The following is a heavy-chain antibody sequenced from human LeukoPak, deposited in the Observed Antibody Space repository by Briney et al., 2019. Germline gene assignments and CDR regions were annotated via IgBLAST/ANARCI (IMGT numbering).Heavy chain of an antibody. J-gene: IGHJ6*02. D-gene: IGHD6-19*01. CDR2: IYTSGST. V-gene: IGHV4-61*02. Sequence: PSQTLSLTCTVSGGSLSSGSYYWSWIRQPAGKGLEWIGRIYTSGSTNYNPSLKSRVTISVDTSKNQFSLKLSSVTAADTAVYYCATMGSGWYTRSYGMDVWGQGTTVTVSS. CDR3: ATMGSGWYTRSYGMDV. CDR1: GGSLSSGSYY.